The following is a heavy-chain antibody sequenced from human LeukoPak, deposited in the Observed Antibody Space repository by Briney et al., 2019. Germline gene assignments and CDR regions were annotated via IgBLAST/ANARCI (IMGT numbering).Heavy chain of an antibody. CDR3: AREGSSSSWYDAFDI. J-gene: IGHJ3*02. CDR1: GYTFTSYA. V-gene: IGHV1-3*01. CDR2: INAGNGNT. Sequence: ASVKVSCKASGYTFTSYAMHRVRQAPGQRLEWMGWINAGNGNTKYSQKFQGRVTITRDTSASTAYMELSSLRSEDTAVYYCAREGSSSSWYDAFDIWGQGTMVTVSS. D-gene: IGHD6-13*01.